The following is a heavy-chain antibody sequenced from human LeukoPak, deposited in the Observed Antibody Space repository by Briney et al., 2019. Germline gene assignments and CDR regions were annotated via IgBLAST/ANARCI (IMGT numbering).Heavy chain of an antibody. CDR2: INHSGST. Sequence: SETVSLTCAVYGGFFSGYYWSWIRPPPAKGREWIGEINHSGSTNYNPSLNSRVTISVDTSKNQFSLKLSAVTAADTAVYYCARKYYYYGMDVWGKGTTVTVSS. CDR3: ARKYYYYGMDV. CDR1: GGFFSGYY. J-gene: IGHJ6*04. V-gene: IGHV4-34*01.